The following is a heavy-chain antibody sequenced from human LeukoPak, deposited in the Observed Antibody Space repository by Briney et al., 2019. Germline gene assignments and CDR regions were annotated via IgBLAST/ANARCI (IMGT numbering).Heavy chain of an antibody. CDR2: IKGDGSEK. D-gene: IGHD2-21*02. Sequence: QTGGSLRLSCAASGFTFSSYWMTWVRQAPGKGLEWVANIKGDGSEKYYVDSVKGRFTISRDNAKSSLYLQMNSLRGEDTAVYYCARRMVATNLDFWGQGTLVTVSS. CDR3: ARRMVATNLDF. J-gene: IGHJ4*02. CDR1: GFTFSSYW. V-gene: IGHV3-7*04.